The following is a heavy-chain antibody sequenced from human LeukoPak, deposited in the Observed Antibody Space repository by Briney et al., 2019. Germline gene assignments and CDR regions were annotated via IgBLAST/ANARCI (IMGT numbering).Heavy chain of an antibody. J-gene: IGHJ4*02. CDR2: ISGSGGST. V-gene: IGHV3-23*01. CDR1: GFTFSSYA. CDR3: AKVWTDRDGDCYPGYFDY. Sequence: PGGSLRLSCAASGFTFSSYAMSWVRQAPGKGLEWVSAISGSGGSTYYADSVKGRFTIPRDNSKNTLYLQMNSLRAEDTAVYYCAKVWTDRDGDCYPGYFDYWGQGTLVTVSS. D-gene: IGHD2-21*01.